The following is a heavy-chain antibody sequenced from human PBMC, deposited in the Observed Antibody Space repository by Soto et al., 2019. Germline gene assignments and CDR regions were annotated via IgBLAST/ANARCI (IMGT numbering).Heavy chain of an antibody. V-gene: IGHV3-23*01. CDR1: GFTFSSYA. Sequence: EVPLLESGGGLVQPGGSLRLSCAASGFTFSSYALTWVRQAPGKGLEWVSAISGSGGSTYYADSVKGRFTISRDNSKNTLYLQMNSLRAEDTAVYYCAKEQETGHGFDYWGQGTLVTVSS. CDR2: ISGSGGST. J-gene: IGHJ4*02. D-gene: IGHD3-10*01. CDR3: AKEQETGHGFDY.